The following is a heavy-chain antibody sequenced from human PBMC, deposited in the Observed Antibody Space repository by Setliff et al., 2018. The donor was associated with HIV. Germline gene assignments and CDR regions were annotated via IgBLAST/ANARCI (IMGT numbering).Heavy chain of an antibody. CDR3: ARQKGRRLWAFDS. CDR2: IYATGET. V-gene: IGHV4-39*01. Sequence: SETLSLTCIVPGDSIGSGGDFWWAWIRQPPGKGQEWIGSIYATGETFYKPSLKSRLSISVDTSKNQFSLKLTSMTVADTALYYCARQKGRRLWAFDSWGQGTLVTV. J-gene: IGHJ4*02. CDR1: GDSIGSGGDF. D-gene: IGHD3-16*01.